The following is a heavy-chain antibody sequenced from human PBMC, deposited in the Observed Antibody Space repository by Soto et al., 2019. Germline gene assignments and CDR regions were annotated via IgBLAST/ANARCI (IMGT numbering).Heavy chain of an antibody. CDR3: AKVAGGLGYFDL. D-gene: IGHD3-16*01. V-gene: IGHV3-23*01. CDR1: GFIFSDYA. CDR2: ISASGGNI. Sequence: VGSLRLSCVASGFIFSDYAMTWIRQAPGKGLEWVATISASGGNIEYTDSLKGRFTISRDNSKKTVYLQINGLTADDTAVHYCAKVAGGLGYFDLWGRGTLVTVSS. J-gene: IGHJ2*01.